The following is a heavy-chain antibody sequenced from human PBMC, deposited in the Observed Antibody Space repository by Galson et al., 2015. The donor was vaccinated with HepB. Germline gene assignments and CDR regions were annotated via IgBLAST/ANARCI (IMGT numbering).Heavy chain of an antibody. D-gene: IGHD3-10*01. V-gene: IGHV5-51*04. CDR2: IFPSDSDT. CDR3: ARLEYCGSNCRPFDGFDF. J-gene: IGHJ3*01. Sequence: QSGAEVKKPGESLRISCRGSGYNFDNYWIVWVRQMPGKGLEWMGIIFPSDSDTRYSPSFHGQVVISVDRRINTAYLQWGFLRASDTAMYYCARLEYCGSNCRPFDGFDFWGQGTRVTVPS. CDR1: GYNFDNYW.